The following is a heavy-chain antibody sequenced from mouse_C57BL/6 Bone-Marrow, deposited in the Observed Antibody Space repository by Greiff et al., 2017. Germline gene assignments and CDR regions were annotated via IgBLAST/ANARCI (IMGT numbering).Heavy chain of an antibody. J-gene: IGHJ2*01. V-gene: IGHV1-66*01. CDR3: ARSSNGIDY. CDR1: GYSFTSYY. Sequence: VQGVESGPELVKPGASVKISCKASGYSFTSYYIHWVKQRPGQGLEWIGWIYPGSGNTKYNEKFKGKATLTADTSSSTAYMQLSSLTSEDSAVYYCARSSNGIDYWGQGTTLTVSS. CDR2: IYPGSGNT. D-gene: IGHD2-5*01.